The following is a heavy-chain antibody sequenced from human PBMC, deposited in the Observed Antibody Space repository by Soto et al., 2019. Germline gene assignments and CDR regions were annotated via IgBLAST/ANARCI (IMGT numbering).Heavy chain of an antibody. CDR3: ASEDSGSYTLFDY. Sequence: GGSLRLSCAASGFTLTTYAMTWVRQAPGRGLEWVSMISSGVGTTYYADSVKGRFTISRDIPKNTLFLQMNSLRDEDTAVYYCASEDSGSYTLFDYWGQGTLVTVSS. CDR1: GFTLTTYA. CDR2: ISSGVGTT. V-gene: IGHV3-23*01. D-gene: IGHD1-26*01. J-gene: IGHJ4*02.